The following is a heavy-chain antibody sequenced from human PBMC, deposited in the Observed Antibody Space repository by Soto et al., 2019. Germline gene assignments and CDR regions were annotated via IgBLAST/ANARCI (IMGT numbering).Heavy chain of an antibody. J-gene: IGHJ3*02. CDR2: ISYSGST. CDR3: ARQLGSSWYGAFDI. V-gene: IGHV4-59*08. CDR1: GGSVKSYY. Sequence: SETLSLTCSVSGGSVKSYYCSWIRQTPEKGLEWIGYISYSGSTNYNPSLKSRVTISVDTSKNQFSLKLSSVTAADTAVYYCARQLGSSWYGAFDIWGQGTMVTVSS. D-gene: IGHD6-13*01.